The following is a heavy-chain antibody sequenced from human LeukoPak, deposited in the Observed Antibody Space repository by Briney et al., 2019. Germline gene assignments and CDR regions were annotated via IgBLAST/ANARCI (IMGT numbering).Heavy chain of an antibody. CDR3: ARDRLNRADCGTDCYSAVFDY. Sequence: GGSLRLSCTISAFMFSKYDMNWVRRTPGKGLEWVAVIASHAGDAHYSDSVKGRFTISRDNSKDTLYLQMNNLGVEDTAVYYCARDRLNRADCGTDCYSAVFDYWGQGALVTVSS. CDR1: AFMFSKYD. D-gene: IGHD2-21*02. CDR2: IASHAGDA. J-gene: IGHJ4*02. V-gene: IGHV3-30*03.